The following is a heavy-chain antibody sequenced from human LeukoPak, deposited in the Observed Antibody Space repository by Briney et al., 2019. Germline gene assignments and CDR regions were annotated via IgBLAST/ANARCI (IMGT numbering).Heavy chain of an antibody. CDR3: ARDHYDSYYMDV. V-gene: IGHV3-48*03. CDR1: GFTFSSYE. Sequence: GGSLRLSCAASGFTFSSYEMNWVRQAPGKGLEWVSYISSSGSTIYYADSVKGRFTISRDNAKNSLYLQMNSLRAEGTAVYYCARDHYDSYYMDVWGKGTTVTVSS. D-gene: IGHD3-16*01. CDR2: ISSSGSTI. J-gene: IGHJ6*03.